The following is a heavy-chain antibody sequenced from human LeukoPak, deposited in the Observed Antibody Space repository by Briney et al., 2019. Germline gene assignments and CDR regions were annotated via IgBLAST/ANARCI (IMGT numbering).Heavy chain of an antibody. Sequence: ASVKVSCKASGYTFTGYYMHWVRQAPGQGLEWMGWINPNSGGTNYAQKFQGRVTMTRDTSISTAYMELSRLRSDDTAVYYRARLVHSGVGEDDYWGQGTLVTVSS. CDR2: INPNSGGT. D-gene: IGHD3-16*01. J-gene: IGHJ4*02. CDR3: ARLVHSGVGEDDY. CDR1: GYTFTGYY. V-gene: IGHV1-2*02.